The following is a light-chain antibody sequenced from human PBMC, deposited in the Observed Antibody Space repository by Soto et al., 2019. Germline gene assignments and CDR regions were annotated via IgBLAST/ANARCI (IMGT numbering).Light chain of an antibody. J-gene: IGKJ1*01. CDR1: QSINTW. CDR2: DGS. V-gene: IGKV1-5*03. CDR3: QQYQTYSRT. Sequence: DIQMTQSPSTLSASIGDRIIITCRASQSINTWLAWYQQKPGEAPKLLIYDGSTLAGGVPSRFSVSGSETEFTLTISRLQPDYLATFYCQQYQTYSRTFGQGTKVEV.